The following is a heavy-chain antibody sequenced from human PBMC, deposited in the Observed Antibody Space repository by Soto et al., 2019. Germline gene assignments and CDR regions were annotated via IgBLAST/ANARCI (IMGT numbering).Heavy chain of an antibody. CDR1: GFTFSNYY. J-gene: IGHJ4*02. CDR3: SRENWFQDY. Sequence: EVRLVESGGGLVQPGGSLRLSCAASGFTFSNYYMTWVRQAPGKGLEWVASIKYDGNEQNYADSVKGRFTISRDNAKNSLYLQMNSLRAEDTALYYCSRENWFQDYWGQGTLVTVSS. D-gene: IGHD3-9*01. CDR2: IKYDGNEQ. V-gene: IGHV3-7*03.